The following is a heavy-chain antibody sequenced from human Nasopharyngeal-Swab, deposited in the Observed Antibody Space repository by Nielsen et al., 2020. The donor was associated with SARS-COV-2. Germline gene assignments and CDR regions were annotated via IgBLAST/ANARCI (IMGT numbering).Heavy chain of an antibody. CDR2: INHSGST. CDR3: ARGPHRRITIFGVVIESYYYGMDV. D-gene: IGHD3-3*01. Sequence: SQTLSLTCAVYGGSFSGYYWSWIRQPPWKGLEWIGEINHSGSTNYNPSLKSRVTISVDTSKNQFSLKLTSVTAADTAVYYCARGPHRRITIFGVVIESYYYGMDVWGQGTTVTVSS. J-gene: IGHJ6*02. V-gene: IGHV4-34*01. CDR1: GGSFSGYY.